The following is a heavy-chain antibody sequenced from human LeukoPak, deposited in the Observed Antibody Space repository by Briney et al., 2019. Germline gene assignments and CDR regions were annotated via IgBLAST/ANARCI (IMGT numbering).Heavy chain of an antibody. V-gene: IGHV4-61*01. CDR3: ARDSKSSSWYSGINWFDP. CDR2: IYYSGST. J-gene: IGHJ5*02. CDR1: GGSISSSSYY. Sequence: SETLSLTCTVSGGSISSSSYYWSWIRQPPGKGLEWIGYIYYSGSTNYNPSLKSRVTISVDTSKNQFSLKLSSVTAADTAVYYCARDSKSSSWYSGINWFDPWGQGTLVTVSS. D-gene: IGHD6-13*01.